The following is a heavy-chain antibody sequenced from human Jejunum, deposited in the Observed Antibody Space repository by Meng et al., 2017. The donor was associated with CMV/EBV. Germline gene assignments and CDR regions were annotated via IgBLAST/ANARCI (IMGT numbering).Heavy chain of an antibody. D-gene: IGHD1-14*01. CDR1: GYIFNNYG. Sequence: QVQLVQSGAEVKKPXASVKVSCXASGYIFNNYGVSWVRQAPGQGPEWMGWISAYNDNTNYAQNFQGRFTMTTDTSTSTAYMELRSLRSDDTAVYYCARDLPGGTKGTWLDLWGQGTLVTVSS. J-gene: IGHJ5*02. CDR3: ARDLPGGTKGTWLDL. CDR2: ISAYNDNT. V-gene: IGHV1-18*01.